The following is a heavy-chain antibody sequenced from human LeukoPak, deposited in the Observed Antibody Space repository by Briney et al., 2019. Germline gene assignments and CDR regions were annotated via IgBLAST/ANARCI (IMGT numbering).Heavy chain of an antibody. CDR3: ARSGYSCGRFDY. V-gene: IGHV5-51*01. J-gene: IGHJ4*02. CDR2: IYAGDSDT. D-gene: IGHD5-18*01. Sequence: GEPLQISCKGSGYSFTSYWIGWVRQMPGKVLEWMGIIYAGDSDTRGSPSFQGQVTISADKSISTLYLQCSSLKASDTAIYYCARSGYSCGRFDYWGQGTLVTVSS. CDR1: GYSFTSYW.